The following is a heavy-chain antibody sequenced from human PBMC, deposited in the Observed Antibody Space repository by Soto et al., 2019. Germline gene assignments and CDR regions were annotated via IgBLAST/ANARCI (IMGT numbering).Heavy chain of an antibody. CDR3: ASNFDYGDFVFDY. V-gene: IGHV3-48*01. CDR1: GFTFSSYS. D-gene: IGHD4-17*01. J-gene: IGHJ4*02. Sequence: QPEGSLRLSCAASGFTFSSYSMNWVRQAPGKGLEWVSYISSSSSTIYYADSVKGRFTISRDNAKNSLYLQMNSLRAEDTAVYYCASNFDYGDFVFDYWGQGTLVTVSS. CDR2: ISSSSSTI.